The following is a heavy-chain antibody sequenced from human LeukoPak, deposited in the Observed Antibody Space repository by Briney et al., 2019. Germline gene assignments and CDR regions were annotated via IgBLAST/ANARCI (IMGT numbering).Heavy chain of an antibody. CDR1: GFTFSSNA. CDR2: IDDSGGST. Sequence: QPGGSLTLSCAASGFTFSSNALTWVRQAPGKGLEWVSGIDDSGGSTYYADSVKGRFTISRDNSKNTLYLHMNSLRAEDTAVYYCAKVCSSAWPLDSWGQGTLVSVSS. J-gene: IGHJ4*02. D-gene: IGHD6-19*01. CDR3: AKVCSSAWPLDS. V-gene: IGHV3-23*01.